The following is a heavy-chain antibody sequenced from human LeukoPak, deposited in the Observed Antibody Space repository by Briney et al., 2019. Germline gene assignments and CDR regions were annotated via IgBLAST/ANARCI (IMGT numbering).Heavy chain of an antibody. V-gene: IGHV1-8*01. CDR2: MNPNSGNT. Sequence: GASVKVSCKASGYTFTSYDINWVRQATGQGLEWMGWMNPNSGNTGYAQKFQGRVTMTRNTSISTAYMELSSLRSEDTAVYYCARVRTKWLQLFNYWGQGTLVTVSS. CDR1: GYTFTSYD. J-gene: IGHJ4*02. CDR3: ARVRTKWLQLFNY. D-gene: IGHD5-24*01.